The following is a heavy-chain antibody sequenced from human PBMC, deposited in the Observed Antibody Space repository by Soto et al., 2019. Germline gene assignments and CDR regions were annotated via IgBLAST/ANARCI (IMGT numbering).Heavy chain of an antibody. CDR1: GYTFTGYY. Sequence: QVQLVQSGAEVKKPGASVKVSCKASGYTFTGYYMHWVRQAPGQGLEWMGWINPNSGGTNYAQKFQGRVTMTRDTSISTAYMELSRLRSDDTAVYYCARDRAARPRGHWFDPWGQGTLVTVSS. J-gene: IGHJ5*02. D-gene: IGHD6-6*01. CDR3: ARDRAARPRGHWFDP. V-gene: IGHV1-2*02. CDR2: INPNSGGT.